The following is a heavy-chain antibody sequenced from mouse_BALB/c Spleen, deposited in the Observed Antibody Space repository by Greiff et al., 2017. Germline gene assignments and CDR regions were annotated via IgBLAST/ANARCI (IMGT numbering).Heavy chain of an antibody. CDR1: GFNIKDYL. CDR2: IDPENGNT. CDR3: ACYYRCERAFAY. V-gene: IGHV14-1*02. D-gene: IGHD2-14*01. Sequence: VQPQQSGAELVRPGALVKLFCKASGFNIKDYLMHWVKQRPEQGLEGIGWIDPENGNTKYYPKFQGKVSITADTSSNTAYLQLSSLTAEDTAVYYCACYYRCERAFAYWGQGTLVTVSA. J-gene: IGHJ3*01.